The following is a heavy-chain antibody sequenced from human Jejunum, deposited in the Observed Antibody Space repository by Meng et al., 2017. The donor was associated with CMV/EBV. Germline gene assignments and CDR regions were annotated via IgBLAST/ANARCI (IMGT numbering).Heavy chain of an antibody. CDR1: GYSFTNYG. J-gene: IGHJ4*02. CDR3: TRDGLQYTEGSSY. CDR2: ISPYNGDT. D-gene: IGHD3/OR15-3a*01. V-gene: IGHV1-18*01. Sequence: QVQLVQPGAEVKTPGDSVKVSCKASGYSFTNYGITWIRQAPGQGLEYMGWISPYNGDTNYGQNFQGRMTMTTDTSTTTAYMELRSLRSDDTALYYCTRDGLQYTEGSSYWGQGTLVTVSS.